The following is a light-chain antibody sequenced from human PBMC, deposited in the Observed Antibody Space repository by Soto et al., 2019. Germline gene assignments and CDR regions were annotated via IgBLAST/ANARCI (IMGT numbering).Light chain of an antibody. CDR1: QTISTY. CDR3: QQGDSRHALT. CDR2: DVS. J-gene: IGKJ4*01. V-gene: IGKV1-39*01. Sequence: DFQIRQNPCSLSASVGYRFTISFLSSQTISTYLHWYQHKPGKVPRLLISDVSTLQSGVPGRFRGSGSETEFTLTITELQPEDFATYYCQQGDSRHALTVGGGTKVDIK.